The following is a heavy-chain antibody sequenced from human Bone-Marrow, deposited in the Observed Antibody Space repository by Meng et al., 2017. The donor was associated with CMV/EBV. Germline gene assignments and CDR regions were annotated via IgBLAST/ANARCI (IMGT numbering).Heavy chain of an antibody. J-gene: IGHJ6*02. V-gene: IGHV3-11*01. D-gene: IGHD2-2*01. CDR1: GFTFSDYY. CDR3: AKGGSTSLYYYYGMDV. CDR2: ISSSGSTI. Sequence: GESLKISCADSGFTFSDYYMSWIRQAPGKGLEWVSYISSSGSTIYYADSVKGRFTISRDNAKNSLYLQMNSLRAEDTAVYYCAKGGSTSLYYYYGMDVWGQGTTVTVSS.